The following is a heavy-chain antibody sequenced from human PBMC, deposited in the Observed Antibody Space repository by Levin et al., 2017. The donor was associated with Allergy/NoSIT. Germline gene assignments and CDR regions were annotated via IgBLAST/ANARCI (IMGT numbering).Heavy chain of an antibody. V-gene: IGHV3-48*03. CDR3: ARDGAGYYDYIWGSYRYTEAFDI. Sequence: GESLKISCAASGFTFSSYEMNWVRQAPGKGLEWVSYISSSGSTIYYADSVKGRFTISRDNAKNSLYLQMNSLRAEDTAVYYCARDGAGYYDYIWGSYRYTEAFDIWGQGTMVTVSS. CDR1: GFTFSSYE. J-gene: IGHJ3*02. D-gene: IGHD3-16*02. CDR2: ISSSGSTI.